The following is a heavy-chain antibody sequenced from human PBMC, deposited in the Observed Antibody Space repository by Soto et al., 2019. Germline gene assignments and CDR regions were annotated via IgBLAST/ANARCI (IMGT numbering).Heavy chain of an antibody. Sequence: GEALKISCEASGYSFTSYWIAWVRQMPGKGLEWMGIIYPGDSDTRYSPSFQGQVTISADKSIDTAYLQWSSLKASDSAMYYCARPMNPRTTVWFDPWGQGTRVTVSS. V-gene: IGHV5-51*01. D-gene: IGHD4-4*01. CDR3: ARPMNPRTTVWFDP. CDR2: IYPGDSDT. J-gene: IGHJ5*02. CDR1: GYSFTSYW.